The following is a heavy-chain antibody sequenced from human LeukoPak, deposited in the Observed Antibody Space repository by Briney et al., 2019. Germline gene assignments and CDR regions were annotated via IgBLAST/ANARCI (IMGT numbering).Heavy chain of an antibody. Sequence: ASVTVSCKASGYTFTSYDINWVRHATGQGLEWMGWMNPNSGNTGYAQKFQGRVTMTRNTSISSAYMELSSLRSEDTAVYYCARGRSKWLSVPILAALSPYYYGMDVWGQGTTVTVSS. D-gene: IGHD3-22*01. CDR1: GYTFTSYD. V-gene: IGHV1-8*01. J-gene: IGHJ6*02. CDR2: MNPNSGNT. CDR3: ARGRSKWLSVPILAALSPYYYGMDV.